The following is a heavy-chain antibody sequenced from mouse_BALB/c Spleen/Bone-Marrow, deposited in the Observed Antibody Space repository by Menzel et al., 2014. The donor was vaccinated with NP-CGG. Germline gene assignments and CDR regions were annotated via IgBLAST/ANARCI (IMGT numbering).Heavy chain of an antibody. CDR1: GFTFSSFG. J-gene: IGHJ2*01. V-gene: IGHV5-17*02. CDR2: ISSGSSTI. Sequence: EVQGVESGGGLVQPGGPRKLSCAASGFTFSSFGMHWVRQAPERGLEWVAYISSGSSTIFYADTVKGRFTISRDNPKNTLFLQMTSLRSEDTAMYYCTRGGNWEDFDYWGQGTTLTVSS. D-gene: IGHD4-1*01. CDR3: TRGGNWEDFDY.